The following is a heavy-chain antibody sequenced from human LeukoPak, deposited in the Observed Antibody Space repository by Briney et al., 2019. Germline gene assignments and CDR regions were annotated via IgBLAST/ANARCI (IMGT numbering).Heavy chain of an antibody. V-gene: IGHV3-48*01. CDR1: GFSFSSYS. Sequence: GGSLRLSCAASGFSFSSYSMNWVRQAPGKGLEWVSYISSSTTTIYYADSVKGRFTISRDNAKNSLYLQMNSLRAEDTAVYYCARARSSYGYGDAFDIWGQGTMVTVSS. CDR3: ARARSSYGYGDAFDI. J-gene: IGHJ3*02. D-gene: IGHD5-18*01. CDR2: ISSSTTTI.